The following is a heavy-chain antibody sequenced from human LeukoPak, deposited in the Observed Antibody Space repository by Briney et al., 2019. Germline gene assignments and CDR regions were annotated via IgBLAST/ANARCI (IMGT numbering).Heavy chain of an antibody. CDR1: GFTFGSYG. J-gene: IGHJ4*02. CDR2: IRYDGSNK. V-gene: IGHV3-30*02. D-gene: IGHD3-16*02. CDR3: AKDPFTFGGVIVLGYFDY. Sequence: GGSLRLSCAASGFTFGSYGMHWVRQAPGKGLEWAAFIRYDGSNKYYADSVKGRFTISRDNSKNTLYLQMNSLRAEDTAVYYCAKDPFTFGGVIVLGYFDYWGQGTLVTVSS.